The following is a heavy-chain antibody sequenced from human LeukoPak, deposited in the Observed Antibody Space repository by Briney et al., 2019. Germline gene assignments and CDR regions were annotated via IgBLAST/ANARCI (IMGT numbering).Heavy chain of an antibody. V-gene: IGHV1-69*13. CDR3: AGERGSGSYGD. D-gene: IGHD1-26*01. CDR2: IIPIFGTA. J-gene: IGHJ4*02. Sequence: GASVKVSCKASGGTFSSYAISWVRQAPGQGLEWMGGIIPIFGTANYAQKFQGRVTITADESTSTAYMELSSLRSEDTAVYYCAGERGSGSYGDWGQGTLVTVSS. CDR1: GGTFSSYA.